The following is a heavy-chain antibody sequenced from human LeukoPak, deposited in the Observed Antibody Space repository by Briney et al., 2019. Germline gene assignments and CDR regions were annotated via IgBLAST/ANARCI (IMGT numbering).Heavy chain of an antibody. CDR2: INHSGST. CDR3: ARGKFPRYFDY. J-gene: IGHJ4*02. Sequence: SETLSLTCAVYGGSFSGYYWSWIRQPPGKGLEWIGEINHSGSTNYSPSLKSRVTISVDTSKNQFSLKLSSVTAADTAVYYCARGKFPRYFDYWGQGTLVTVSS. V-gene: IGHV4-34*01. CDR1: GGSFSGYY.